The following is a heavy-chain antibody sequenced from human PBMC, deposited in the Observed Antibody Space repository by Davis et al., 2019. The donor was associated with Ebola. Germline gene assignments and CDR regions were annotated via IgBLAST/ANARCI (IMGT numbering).Heavy chain of an antibody. CDR3: VTMAYEGNGSFFDH. V-gene: IGHV1-46*01. D-gene: IGHD3-22*01. J-gene: IGHJ4*02. CDR1: GYTFTKYF. Sequence: AASVKVSCKASGYTFTKYFMHWVRQAPGQGLEWMGMINPAGGTTSYAQKFQGSVTMTRDTSKSTVYMEMSSLTSEDAAVYYCVTMAYEGNGSFFDHWGQGTLVTVSS. CDR2: INPAGGTT.